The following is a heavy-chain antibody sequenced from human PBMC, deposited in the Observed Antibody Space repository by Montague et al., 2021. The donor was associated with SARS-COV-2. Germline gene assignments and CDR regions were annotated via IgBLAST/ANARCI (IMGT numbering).Heavy chain of an antibody. CDR2: IYYNTGNT. J-gene: IGHJ4*02. CDR3: ARGTGYDYYFDY. Sequence: SETLSLTCSVSGGSISDYYWNWIRQPPGKGLEWIGYIYYNTGNTKYNPPLQSRVTISLDTSKDQFSLNLRSVAAADTALYFCARGTGYDYYFDYWGLGTLVTVSS. D-gene: IGHD5-12*01. V-gene: IGHV4-59*01. CDR1: GGSISDYY.